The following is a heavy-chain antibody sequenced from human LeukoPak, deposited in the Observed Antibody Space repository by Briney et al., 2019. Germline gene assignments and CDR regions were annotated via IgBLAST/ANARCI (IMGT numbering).Heavy chain of an antibody. CDR3: ARGPLWFGELFHDY. CDR2: INHSGST. D-gene: IGHD3-10*01. Sequence: SETLSLTCAVYGGSFSGYYWSWIRQPPGKGLEWIGEINHSGSTNYNPSPKSRVTISVVTSKNQFSLKLSSVTAADTAVYYCARGPLWFGELFHDYWGQGTLVTVSS. V-gene: IGHV4-34*01. CDR1: GGSFSGYY. J-gene: IGHJ4*02.